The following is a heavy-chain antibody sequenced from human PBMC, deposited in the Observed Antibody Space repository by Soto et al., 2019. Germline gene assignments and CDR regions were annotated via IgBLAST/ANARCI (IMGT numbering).Heavy chain of an antibody. V-gene: IGHV3-33*01. J-gene: IGHJ4*02. CDR1: GLTFSSYG. Sequence: GGSLRLSCAASGLTFSSYGMHWVRQAPGKGLEWVAVIWYDGSNKYYADSVKGRFTISRDNSKNTLYLQMNSLRAEDTAVYYCARDRPPTVTTGGYFDYWGQGTLVTVSS. CDR3: ARDRPPTVTTGGYFDY. CDR2: IWYDGSNK. D-gene: IGHD4-17*01.